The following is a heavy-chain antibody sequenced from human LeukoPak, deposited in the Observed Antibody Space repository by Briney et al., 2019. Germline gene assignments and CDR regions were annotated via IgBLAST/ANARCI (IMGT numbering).Heavy chain of an antibody. D-gene: IGHD3-16*01. CDR3: ARDGAPFDF. J-gene: IGHJ4*02. Sequence: PGRSLRLSCAASGFTFRSYWMSWVRQAPGKGLEWVANIKQDGTEKYYVGSVKGRFTISRDNVKNSLYLQMNSLRADDTAVYYCARDGAPFDFWGQGTLVTVSS. V-gene: IGHV3-7*04. CDR2: IKQDGTEK. CDR1: GFTFRSYW.